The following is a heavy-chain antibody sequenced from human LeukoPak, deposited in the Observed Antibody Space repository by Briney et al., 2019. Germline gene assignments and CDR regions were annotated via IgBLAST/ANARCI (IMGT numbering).Heavy chain of an antibody. CDR3: ARVKLNQLLSRAFDI. J-gene: IGHJ3*02. V-gene: IGHV4-34*01. CDR2: INHSGST. CDR1: GGPFSGYY. D-gene: IGHD2-2*01. Sequence: PSETLSLTCAVYGGPFSGYYWRWIRQPPGKGLEWIGEINHSGSTNYNPSLKSRVTISVDTSKNQFSLKLSSVTAAETAVYYCARVKLNQLLSRAFDIWGQGTMVTVSS.